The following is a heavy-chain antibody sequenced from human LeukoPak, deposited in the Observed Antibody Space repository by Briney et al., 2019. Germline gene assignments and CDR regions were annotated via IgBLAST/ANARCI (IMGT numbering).Heavy chain of an antibody. J-gene: IGHJ4*02. CDR3: ARQSRYSDSSGYFSDDY. V-gene: IGHV4-59*08. Sequence: PSETLSLTCTVSGGSIITYYWSWTRQPPGKGLEWIGYIHHSGSTTYNPSLKSRVTMSIDMSKNQFSLKLTSVTAADTAVYYCARQSRYSDSSGYFSDDYWGQGTLVTVSS. D-gene: IGHD3-22*01. CDR2: IHHSGST. CDR1: GGSIITYY.